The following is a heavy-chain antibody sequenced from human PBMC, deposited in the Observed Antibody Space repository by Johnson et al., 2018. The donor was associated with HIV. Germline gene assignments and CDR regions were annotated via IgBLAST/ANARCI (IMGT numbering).Heavy chain of an antibody. V-gene: IGHV3-30*02. Sequence: ESGGGVVQPGESLRLSCAASGFTFANYGMHWVRQAPCKGLEWVAFTATDESITHYADSVKGRFTMSRDNSKNTLYLQMGSLRAEDMAVYYCAREGLIVGATLGAFDIWGQGTMVTVSS. D-gene: IGHD1-26*01. CDR3: AREGLIVGATLGAFDI. CDR2: TATDESIT. CDR1: GFTFANYG. J-gene: IGHJ3*02.